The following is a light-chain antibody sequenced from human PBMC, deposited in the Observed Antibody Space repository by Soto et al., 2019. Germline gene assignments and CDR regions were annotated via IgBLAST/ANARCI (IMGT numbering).Light chain of an antibody. J-gene: IGLJ2*01. Sequence: QSVLTQPPSVSGTPGQKVSISCSGRASNLGGNPVNWYQHLPGAAPKLLIYTNHQRPSGVPDRFSGSKSGTSASMAISGLRSEDEADFYCAAWDESMNAVVFGGGPKLTVL. CDR2: TNH. CDR3: AAWDESMNAVV. V-gene: IGLV1-44*01. CDR1: ASNLGGNP.